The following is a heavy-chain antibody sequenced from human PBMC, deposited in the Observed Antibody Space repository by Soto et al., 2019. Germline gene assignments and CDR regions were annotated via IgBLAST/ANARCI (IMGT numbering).Heavy chain of an antibody. CDR2: VSYSGGT. D-gene: IGHD3-9*01. V-gene: IGHV4-59*08. CDR1: GASVKNYF. CDR3: VRTTGHMTGFYY. J-gene: IGHJ4*02. Sequence: SETLSLTCTVTGASVKNYFWSWIRQPPGKRLEWLGYVSYSGGTNSNPSVKGRVNISVDTSKNQFSLNLTSATAADTAIYYCVRTTGHMTGFYYWGQGTLVTVSS.